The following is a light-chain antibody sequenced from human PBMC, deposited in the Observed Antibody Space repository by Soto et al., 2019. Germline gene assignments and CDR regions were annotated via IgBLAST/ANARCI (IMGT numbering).Light chain of an antibody. CDR3: QVWDSNSDHVV. V-gene: IGLV3-21*02. Sequence: SYVLTQPPSVSLAPGQTARITCGGNNIGSKSVNWYQQKPGQAPVLVVYDDTDRPSGIPDRFSGSNSGNTATLTITRVEAGDEADYYCQVWDSNSDHVVFGGGTKVTVL. J-gene: IGLJ3*02. CDR2: DDT. CDR1: NIGSKS.